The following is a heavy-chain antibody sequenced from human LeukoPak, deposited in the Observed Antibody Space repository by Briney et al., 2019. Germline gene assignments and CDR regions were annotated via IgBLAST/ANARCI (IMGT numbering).Heavy chain of an antibody. Sequence: SETLSLTCSVSGYSITNAYYWGWIRQPPGKGLEWIGSIFHLGNTHYNPSLTSRVTISVDASNNHFSLRLTSVTAADTAVYYCARTVGTFWDNWFDPWGQGTLVTVSS. V-gene: IGHV4-38-2*02. CDR1: GYSITNAYY. D-gene: IGHD7-27*01. CDR2: IFHLGNT. CDR3: ARTVGTFWDNWFDP. J-gene: IGHJ5*02.